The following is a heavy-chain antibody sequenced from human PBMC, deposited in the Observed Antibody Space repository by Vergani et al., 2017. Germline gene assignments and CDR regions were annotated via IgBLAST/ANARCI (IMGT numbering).Heavy chain of an antibody. V-gene: IGHV4-38-2*01. D-gene: IGHD3-9*01. Sequence: QLHLQESGPRLVKPSETLSLTCAVSGYSISSGYYWGWIRQPPGKGLEWIGSIYHSGSTYYNPSLKSRVTISVDTSKNQFSLKLRSVTAADTAVYFCARVMYRDEASTGYRLEGMDIWGQGTTVTISS. J-gene: IGHJ6*02. CDR1: GYSISSGYY. CDR3: ARVMYRDEASTGYRLEGMDI. CDR2: IYHSGST.